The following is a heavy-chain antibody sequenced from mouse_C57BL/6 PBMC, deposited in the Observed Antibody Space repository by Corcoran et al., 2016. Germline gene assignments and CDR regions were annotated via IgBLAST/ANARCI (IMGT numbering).Heavy chain of an antibody. CDR2: INPNNGGT. V-gene: IGHV1-26*01. Sequence: EVQLQQSGPELVKPGASVKISCKASGYTFTDYYMNWVKQSHGKSLEWIGDINPNNGGTSYNQKFKGKATLTVDKSSSTAYMELRSLTSEDSAVYYCAKGLYDYDEDGGQGTTLTVSS. CDR3: AKGLYDYDED. D-gene: IGHD2-4*01. J-gene: IGHJ2*01. CDR1: GYTFTDYY.